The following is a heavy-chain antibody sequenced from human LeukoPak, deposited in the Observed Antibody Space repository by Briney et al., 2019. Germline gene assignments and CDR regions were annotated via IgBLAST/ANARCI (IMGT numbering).Heavy chain of an antibody. CDR2: IIPIFDTA. CDR3: ARGAGDTAMATPFDY. CDR1: GGTFSSYA. Sequence: RASVKVSCKASGGTFSSYAISWVRQAPGQGLEWMGGIIPIFDTANYAQKFQGRVTITTDESTSTAYMELSSLRSEDTAVYYCARGAGDTAMATPFDYWGQGTLVTVSS. V-gene: IGHV1-69*05. J-gene: IGHJ4*02. D-gene: IGHD5-18*01.